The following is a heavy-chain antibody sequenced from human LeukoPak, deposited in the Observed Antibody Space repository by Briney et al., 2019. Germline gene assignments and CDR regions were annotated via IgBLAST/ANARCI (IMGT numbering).Heavy chain of an antibody. D-gene: IGHD3-9*01. CDR3: ARGEDFERYYLAY. Sequence: SETLSLTCTVSGGSISSSNYYWGWIRQPPGKGLEWIGSFYYSGRTYYNPSLKSRVTISVDTSKNQFSLKLSSVTAADTAVYFCARGEDFERYYLAYWGQGTLVTVSS. J-gene: IGHJ4*02. V-gene: IGHV4-39*07. CDR1: GGSISSSNYY. CDR2: FYYSGRT.